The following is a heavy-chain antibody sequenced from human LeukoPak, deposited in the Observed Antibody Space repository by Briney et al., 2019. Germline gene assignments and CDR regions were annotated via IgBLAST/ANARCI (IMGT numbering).Heavy chain of an antibody. V-gene: IGHV4-28*01. CDR3: ARKGSGWYAFDI. D-gene: IGHD6-19*01. J-gene: IGHJ3*02. Sequence: PSDIPSLTCAVSGDSISSNYWWSWIRQSPEKGLEWIGYIYYSGSTHQNPSLQSRLTMSVDTSKNQFSLKLSSVTAVDTAVYYCARKGSGWYAFDIWGQGTAVTVSS. CDR1: GDSISSNYW. CDR2: IYYSGST.